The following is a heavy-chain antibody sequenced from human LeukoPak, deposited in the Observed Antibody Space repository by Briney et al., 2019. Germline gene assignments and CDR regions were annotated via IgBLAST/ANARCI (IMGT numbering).Heavy chain of an antibody. CDR3: AKDREESDWLFPYYGMDV. CDR1: GFTFSSYG. D-gene: IGHD3-9*01. J-gene: IGHJ6*02. Sequence: PGRSLRLSCAASGFTFSSYGMHGVRQAPGKGLEWGAVISYDGSNKYYADSVKGRFTTSRDNSKNTLYLQMNSLRAEDTAVYSCAKDREESDWLFPYYGMDVWGQGTTVTVSS. CDR2: ISYDGSNK. V-gene: IGHV3-30*18.